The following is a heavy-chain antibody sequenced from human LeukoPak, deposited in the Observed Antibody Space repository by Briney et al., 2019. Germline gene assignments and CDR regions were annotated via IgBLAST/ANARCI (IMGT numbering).Heavy chain of an antibody. CDR3: AGNHPFDP. V-gene: IGHV3-66*01. D-gene: IGHD1-14*01. CDR2: TYSIGGT. Sequence: PGGSLRLSCEVSGFSISNIYMSWLRQAPGKGLECVSVTYSIGGTYYADSVKGGFTISRDNARNTVYLQMNSLRGEDTAIYDGAGNHPFDPWGQGTLVTVSS. CDR1: GFSISNIY. J-gene: IGHJ5*02.